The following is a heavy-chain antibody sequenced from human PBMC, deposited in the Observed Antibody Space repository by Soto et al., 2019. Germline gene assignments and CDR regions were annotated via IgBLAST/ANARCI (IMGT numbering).Heavy chain of an antibody. V-gene: IGHV3-21*06. CDR2: ISITTHYI. CDR3: ARESEDLTSNFDY. Sequence: LRLSCAASGFTFTRYSMNWVRQAPGKGLEWVSSISITTHYIYYADSMRGRFTISRDNAKNAVYLEMNSLRAEDTAVYYCARESEDLTSNFDYWGQGTLVTLSS. J-gene: IGHJ4*02. CDR1: GFTFTRYS.